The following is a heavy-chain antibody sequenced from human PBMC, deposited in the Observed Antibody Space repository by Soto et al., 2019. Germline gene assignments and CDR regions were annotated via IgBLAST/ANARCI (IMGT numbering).Heavy chain of an antibody. CDR2: FDPEDGET. J-gene: IGHJ6*02. V-gene: IGHV1-24*01. CDR3: ATVMGITMVRGVIIHSAILYGMDV. Sequence: QVQLVQSGAEVKKPGASVKVSCKVSGYTLTELSMHWVRQAPGKGLEWMGGFDPEDGETIYAQKFQGRVTMTEDTATATAYMELRRLISEDTAVYYWATVMGITMVRGVIIHSAILYGMDVWGQGTTVTVSS. CDR1: GYTLTELS. D-gene: IGHD3-10*01.